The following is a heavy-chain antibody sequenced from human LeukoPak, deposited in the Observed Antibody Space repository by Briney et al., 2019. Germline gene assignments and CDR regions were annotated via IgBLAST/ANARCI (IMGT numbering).Heavy chain of an antibody. Sequence: GGSLRLSCAASGFTFSSYAMHWVRRTPGKGLEYVSAISSNGGSTYYANSVKGRFTISRDNSKSTLYLQMGSLRAEDMAVYYCARETSQKGAHYMDVWGKGTTVTISS. CDR2: ISSNGGST. D-gene: IGHD3-16*01. CDR3: ARETSQKGAHYMDV. CDR1: GFTFSSYA. V-gene: IGHV3-64*01. J-gene: IGHJ6*03.